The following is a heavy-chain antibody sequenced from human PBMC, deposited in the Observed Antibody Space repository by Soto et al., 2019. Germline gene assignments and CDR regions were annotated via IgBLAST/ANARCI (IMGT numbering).Heavy chain of an antibody. CDR2: ISSSSSYI. J-gene: IGHJ4*02. D-gene: IGHD6-19*01. CDR1: GFTFSSYS. CDR3: ARDQYTSGWPDY. Sequence: PGGSLRLSCAASGFTFSSYSMNWVRQAPGKGLEWVSSISSSSSYIYYADSVKGRFTTSRDNAKNSLYLQMNSLRAEDTAVYYCARDQYTSGWPDYWGQGTLVTVSS. V-gene: IGHV3-21*01.